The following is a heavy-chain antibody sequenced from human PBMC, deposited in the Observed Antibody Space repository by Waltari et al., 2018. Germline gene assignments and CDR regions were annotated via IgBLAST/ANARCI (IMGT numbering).Heavy chain of an antibody. V-gene: IGHV4-39*01. CDR1: GGSVPTVGSY. CDR3: ARHDFWSDRNWFDP. J-gene: IGHJ5*02. Sequence: QLHLQESGPGLVKSRETLSLTCTVSGGSVPTVGSYGGWFRQAPGKGLEWIGSIGNTYYGSSAYNPSLKSRVSIFVEKSKNQFFLKLTSVTAADTAVYYCARHDFWSDRNWFDPWGQGTLVTVSS. CDR2: IGNTYYGSS. D-gene: IGHD3-3*01.